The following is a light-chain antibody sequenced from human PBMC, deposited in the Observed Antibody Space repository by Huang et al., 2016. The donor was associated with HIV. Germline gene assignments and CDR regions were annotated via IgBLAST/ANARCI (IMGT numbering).Light chain of an antibody. CDR2: GAT. Sequence: EMVLTQSPGTLSVSPGDRTTLSCRASQSVGSNLAWYQQKPGQAPRLLIYGATTRATGIPVRFSGSGSVTAFTLTINSLQSEDFAVYYCQQYYNWPTFGQGTRLEIK. CDR1: QSVGSN. CDR3: QQYYNWPT. J-gene: IGKJ5*01. V-gene: IGKV3-15*01.